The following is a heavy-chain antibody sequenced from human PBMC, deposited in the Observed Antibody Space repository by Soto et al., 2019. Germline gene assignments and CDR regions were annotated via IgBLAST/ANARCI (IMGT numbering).Heavy chain of an antibody. J-gene: IGHJ4*02. Sequence: GGSLRLSCAASGFIFTSYSMVWVRQAPGKGLEWVSSISSRSDSIYYADSVKGRFTISRDNAESSLYLQMNSLRDEDTAVYFCARDFGHGYYLDYWGRGTLVTVSS. CDR3: ARDFGHGYYLDY. CDR1: GFIFTSYS. CDR2: ISSRSDSI. V-gene: IGHV3-21*06. D-gene: IGHD3-3*01.